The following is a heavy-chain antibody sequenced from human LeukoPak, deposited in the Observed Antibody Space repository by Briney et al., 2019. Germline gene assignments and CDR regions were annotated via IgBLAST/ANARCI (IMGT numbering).Heavy chain of an antibody. Sequence: GESLKISCKGSGYSFTSYWIGWVRQMPGKGLEWMGIIYPGDSDTRYSPSFQGQVTISADKSISTAYLQWSSLKASDTAMYYCARRYKKRPTLFEYSRPYYFDYWGQGTLVTVSS. D-gene: IGHD6-6*01. CDR1: GYSFTSYW. J-gene: IGHJ4*02. V-gene: IGHV5-51*01. CDR2: IYPGDSDT. CDR3: ARRYKKRPTLFEYSRPYYFDY.